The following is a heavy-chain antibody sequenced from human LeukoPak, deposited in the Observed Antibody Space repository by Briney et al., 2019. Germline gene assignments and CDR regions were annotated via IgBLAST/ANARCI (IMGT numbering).Heavy chain of an antibody. Sequence: SETLSLTCVVSGGSINSGGYSWSWIRQSPGKGLEWIGYVFYSGSTFYNPSLKSRVTISVHRYKNQFSLDLRSVTAADTAVYYCARGSKRGRYNWFDPWGQGTLVTVS. CDR1: GGSINSGGYS. V-gene: IGHV4-30-2*06. J-gene: IGHJ5*02. D-gene: IGHD3-10*01. CDR3: ARGSKRGRYNWFDP. CDR2: VFYSGST.